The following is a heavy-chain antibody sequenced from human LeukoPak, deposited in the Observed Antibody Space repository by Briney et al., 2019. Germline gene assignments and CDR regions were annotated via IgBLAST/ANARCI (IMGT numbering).Heavy chain of an antibody. CDR2: IKSKTDGGTT. CDR1: GFTFSNAW. CDR3: TTDGVWFGESVDY. Sequence: GGSLRLSCAASGFTFSNAWMSWVRQAPGKGLEWVGRIKSKTDGGTTDYAAPVKGRLTISRDDSKNTLYLQMNSLKTEDTAVYYCTTDGVWFGESVDYWGQGTLVTVSS. V-gene: IGHV3-15*01. J-gene: IGHJ4*02. D-gene: IGHD3-10*01.